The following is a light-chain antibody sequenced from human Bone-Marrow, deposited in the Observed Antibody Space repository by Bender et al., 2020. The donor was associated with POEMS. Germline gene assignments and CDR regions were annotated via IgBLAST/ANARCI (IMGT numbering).Light chain of an antibody. CDR2: SSH. V-gene: IGLV1-44*01. Sequence: QSVLTQPPSASGTPGQRVTISCSGGSSNIGAHAVNWYQHLPGTAPKLLIYSSHRRPSEVPDRFSGSRSGTSASLAIGGLQYEDEADYYCAVWDDSLNGWVFGGGTKLTVL. CDR3: AVWDDSLNGWV. J-gene: IGLJ3*02. CDR1: SSNIGAHA.